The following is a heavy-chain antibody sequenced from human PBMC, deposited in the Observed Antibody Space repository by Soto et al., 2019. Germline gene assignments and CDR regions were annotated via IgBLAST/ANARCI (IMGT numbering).Heavy chain of an antibody. CDR1: GYTFTSYD. V-gene: IGHV1-8*01. J-gene: IGHJ3*02. Sequence: ASVKVSWKASGYTFTSYDIIWVRKAPGQGLEWMGWMNPKNDNTASGQRFQGRVTLTRNTSITTAYMELTSVTSEDTAVYFCARSGWVALDYDIWDGGTMGT. D-gene: IGHD3-3*02. CDR2: MNPKNDNT. CDR3: ARSGWVALDYDI.